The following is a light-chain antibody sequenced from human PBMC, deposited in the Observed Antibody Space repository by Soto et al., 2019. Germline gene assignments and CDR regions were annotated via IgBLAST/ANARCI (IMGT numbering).Light chain of an antibody. CDR1: QSVSSY. V-gene: IGKV3-11*01. Sequence: EIVLTQSPATLSLSPGERATLSCRASQSVSSYLAWYQQKHGQAPRLLIYDASNRTTGIPARFRGRGYGTDFTLTISSLEPEDFAVYYCQQRSNWFTFGQGTRLEIK. J-gene: IGKJ5*01. CDR2: DAS. CDR3: QQRSNWFT.